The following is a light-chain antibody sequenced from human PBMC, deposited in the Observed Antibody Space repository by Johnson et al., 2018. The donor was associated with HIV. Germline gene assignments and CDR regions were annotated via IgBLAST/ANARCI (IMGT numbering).Light chain of an antibody. CDR3: GTWDRSLSAVKA. J-gene: IGLJ1*01. Sequence: HSVLTQPPSVSAAPGQKVTISCSGSSSNIGNNYVSWYQQLPGTAPKLLIYENNKRPSGIPDRFSGSKSGTSATLGITGLQTGDEAEYYCGTWDRSLSAVKAFGTATKVTVL. CDR1: SSNIGNNY. CDR2: ENN. V-gene: IGLV1-51*02.